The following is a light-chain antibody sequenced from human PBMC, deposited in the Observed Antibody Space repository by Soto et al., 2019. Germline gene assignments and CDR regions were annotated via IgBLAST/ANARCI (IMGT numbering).Light chain of an antibody. CDR3: HKYSSVPV. CDR2: AAS. V-gene: IGKV1-27*01. Sequence: DIQMTQSPTSLSASVGDRVTITCRASQGIRNFVAWYQQKPGKAPKLLIYAASTLQSGVPSRFSGSGSGTDFTLTINSLQPEDVPTYSCHKYSSVPVFGPGTKVEIK. J-gene: IGKJ3*01. CDR1: QGIRNF.